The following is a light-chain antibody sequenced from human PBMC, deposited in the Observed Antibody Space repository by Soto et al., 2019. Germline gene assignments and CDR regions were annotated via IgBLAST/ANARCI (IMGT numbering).Light chain of an antibody. CDR3: QQGHSMPFT. CDR2: AAS. J-gene: IGKJ3*01. CDR1: QSITNS. Sequence: DIQMTQSPSSLSASVGDRVTITCRASQSITNSLNWYQHKPGKAPTLVVYAASSLQSGVPSRFSGSGSGTDFTLTISSQQPEDFATYFCQQGHSMPFTFGPGTKVDIK. V-gene: IGKV1-39*01.